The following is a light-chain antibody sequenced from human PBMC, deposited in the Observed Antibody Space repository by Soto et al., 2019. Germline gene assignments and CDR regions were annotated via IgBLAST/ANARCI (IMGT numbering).Light chain of an antibody. CDR3: QQYSRYRT. J-gene: IGKJ1*01. V-gene: IGKV1-5*03. CDR2: KTS. Sequence: DIQMTQSPPTVSAFVGDRVTFSCRASQNIGYWLAWYQQKPGQAPVLLIEKTSSLQSGVASRFYGSGSGTDFTLTITSLQTDDVGTYYCQQYSRYRTFGPGTKVDIK. CDR1: QNIGYW.